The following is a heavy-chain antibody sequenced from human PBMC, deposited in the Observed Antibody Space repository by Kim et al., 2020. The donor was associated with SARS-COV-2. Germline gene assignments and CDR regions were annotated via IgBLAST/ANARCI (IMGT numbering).Heavy chain of an antibody. V-gene: IGHV3-23*01. CDR2: ISGSGGST. J-gene: IGHJ4*02. CDR3: AKDVEGFGGGAVAGPKAFDY. D-gene: IGHD6-19*01. Sequence: GGSLRLSCAASGFTFSSYAMSWVRQAPGKGLEWVSAISGSGGSTYYADSVKGRFTISRDNSKNTLYLQMNSLRAEDTAVYYCAKDVEGFGGGAVAGPKAFDYWGQGTLVTVSS. CDR1: GFTFSSYA.